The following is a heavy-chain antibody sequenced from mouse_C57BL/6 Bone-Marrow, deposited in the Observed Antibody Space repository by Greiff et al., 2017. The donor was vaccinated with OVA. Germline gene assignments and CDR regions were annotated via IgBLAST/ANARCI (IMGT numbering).Heavy chain of an antibody. Sequence: QVQLQQSGAELVRPGASVTLSCKASGYTFTDYEMHWVKQTPVHGLEWIGAIDPETGGTAYNQKFKGKAILTADKSSSTAYMELRSLTSEDSAVYYCTRDYYGSSPYYFDYWGQGTTLTVSS. CDR1: GYTFTDYE. D-gene: IGHD1-1*01. CDR2: IDPETGGT. CDR3: TRDYYGSSPYYFDY. J-gene: IGHJ2*01. V-gene: IGHV1-15*01.